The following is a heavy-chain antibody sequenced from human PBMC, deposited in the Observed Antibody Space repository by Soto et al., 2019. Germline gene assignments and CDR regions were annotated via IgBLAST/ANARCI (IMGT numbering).Heavy chain of an antibody. CDR2: IYYSGST. V-gene: IGHV4-39*01. J-gene: IGHJ4*02. CDR3: ARYSSSWQPPRVFDY. D-gene: IGHD6-13*01. CDR1: GGSISSSSYY. Sequence: LTCTVSGGSISSSSYYWGWIRQPPGKGLEWIGSIYYSGSTYYNPSLKSRVTISVDTSKNQFSLKLSSVTAADTAVYYCARYSSSWQPPRVFDYWGQGTLVTVS.